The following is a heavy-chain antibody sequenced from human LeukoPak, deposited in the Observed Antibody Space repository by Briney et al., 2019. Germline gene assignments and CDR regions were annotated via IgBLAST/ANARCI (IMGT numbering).Heavy chain of an antibody. J-gene: IGHJ6*03. V-gene: IGHV3-53*01. Sequence: PGGSLKLSCAASGFSVSGHYMSWVRQAPGEGLEWVSLIYTSGTTTYADSVKGRFTISRDPSKNTLFPQMNRLRVEDTAVYYCARDKPGFLEGDMDVWGIGTTVTVSS. CDR1: GFSVSGHY. CDR2: IYTSGTT. D-gene: IGHD3-3*01. CDR3: ARDKPGFLEGDMDV.